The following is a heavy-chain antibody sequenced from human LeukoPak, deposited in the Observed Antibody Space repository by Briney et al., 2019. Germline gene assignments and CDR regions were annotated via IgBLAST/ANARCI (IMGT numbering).Heavy chain of an antibody. CDR2: ISYDGSNK. CDR3: VRDMIVVVISNWSDP. Sequence: GGSLRLSCAASGFTFSSYAMNWVRQAPGKGLEWVAVISYDGSNKYYADSVKGRFTISRDNSKNTLYLQMNSLRAEDTAEYYCVRDMIVVVISNWSDPWGQGTLVPVS. V-gene: IGHV3-30*04. D-gene: IGHD3-22*01. J-gene: IGHJ5*02. CDR1: GFTFSSYA.